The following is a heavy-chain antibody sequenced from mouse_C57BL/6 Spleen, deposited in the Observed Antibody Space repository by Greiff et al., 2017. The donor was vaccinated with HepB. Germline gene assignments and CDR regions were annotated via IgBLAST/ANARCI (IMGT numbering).Heavy chain of an antibody. CDR1: GYTFTDYN. Sequence: EVKLMESGPELVKPGASVKMSCKASGYTFTDYNMHWVKQSHGKSLEWIGYINPNNGGTSYNQKFKGKATLTVNKSSSTAYMELRSLTSEDSAVYYCAGIYYDYDSFAYWGQGTLVTVSA. CDR2: INPNNGGT. CDR3: AGIYYDYDSFAY. D-gene: IGHD2-4*01. J-gene: IGHJ3*01. V-gene: IGHV1-22*01.